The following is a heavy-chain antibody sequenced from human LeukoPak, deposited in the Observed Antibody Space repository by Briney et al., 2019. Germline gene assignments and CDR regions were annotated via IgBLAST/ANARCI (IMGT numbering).Heavy chain of an antibody. CDR2: INSDGSST. J-gene: IGHJ4*02. V-gene: IGHV3-74*01. D-gene: IGHD3-22*01. CDR3: ARGYYDSSGLYYFDY. CDR1: GFTFSSYW. Sequence: QPGGSLRLSCAASGFTFSSYWMHWVRQAPGKGLVWVSRINSDGSSTSYADSVKGRFTISRDNAKNTLYLQMNSLRAEDTAVYYCARGYYDSSGLYYFDYWGQGTLVTVSS.